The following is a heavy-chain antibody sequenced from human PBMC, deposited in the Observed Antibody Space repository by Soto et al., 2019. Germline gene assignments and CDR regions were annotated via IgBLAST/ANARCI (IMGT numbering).Heavy chain of an antibody. Sequence: PSETLSLTCTVSGASIDRRVSGTPQPPGKGLEYIAYIYHRGITYYNPSLKSRLIISVDTSKNQFSLNLTSVTAADTAVYYCARVQRDTAMGHFDYWGQGTLVTVSS. J-gene: IGHJ4*02. CDR2: IYHRGIT. V-gene: IGHV4-30-4*01. D-gene: IGHD5-18*01. CDR3: ARVQRDTAMGHFDY. CDR1: GASIDRRVS.